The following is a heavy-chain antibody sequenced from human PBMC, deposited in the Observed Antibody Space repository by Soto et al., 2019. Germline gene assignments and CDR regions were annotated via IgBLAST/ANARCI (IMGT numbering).Heavy chain of an antibody. CDR2: IWNDGSNE. Sequence: PGGSLRLSCAASGFTFSSYWMSWVRQAPGKGLEWLAIIWNDGSNEYYADSVKGRFTISRDNSKNTVYLQVSNLRAEDTAVYFCARDQTDSGGYSDSWGQGTLVTVSS. CDR1: GFTFSSYW. D-gene: IGHD3-22*01. V-gene: IGHV3-33*08. J-gene: IGHJ4*02. CDR3: ARDQTDSGGYSDS.